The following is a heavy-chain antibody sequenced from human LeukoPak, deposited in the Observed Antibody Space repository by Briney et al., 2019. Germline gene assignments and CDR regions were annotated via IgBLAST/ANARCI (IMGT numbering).Heavy chain of an antibody. CDR3: AREPYYYDSSGYPVHYYGMDV. CDR1: GGSISSGGYS. D-gene: IGHD3-22*01. Sequence: PSETLSLTCTVSGGSISSGGYSWSWIRQPPGKGLEWIGYIYHSGSTYYNSSLKSRVTISVDRSKNQFSLKLSSVTAADTAVYYCAREPYYYDSSGYPVHYYGMDVWGQGTTVTVSS. V-gene: IGHV4-30-2*01. J-gene: IGHJ6*02. CDR2: IYHSGST.